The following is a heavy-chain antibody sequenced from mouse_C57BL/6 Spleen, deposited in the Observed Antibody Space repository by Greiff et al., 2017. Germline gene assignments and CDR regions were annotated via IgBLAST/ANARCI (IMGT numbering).Heavy chain of an antibody. D-gene: IGHD1-1*01. CDR3: ARNEDDYYGSSYPSGFAY. CDR2: FYPGSGSI. CDR1: GYTFTEYT. J-gene: IGHJ3*01. Sequence: QVQLQQSGAELVKPGASVKLSCKASGYTFTEYTIHWVKQRSGQGLEWIGWFYPGSGSIKYNEKFKDKATLTADKSSSTVYMELSRLTSEDSAVXFCARNEDDYYGSSYPSGFAYWGQGTLVTVSA. V-gene: IGHV1-62-2*01.